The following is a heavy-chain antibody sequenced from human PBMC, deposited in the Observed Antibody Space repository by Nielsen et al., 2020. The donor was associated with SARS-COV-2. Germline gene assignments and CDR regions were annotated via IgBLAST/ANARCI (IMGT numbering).Heavy chain of an antibody. CDR3: VRVRDDGYYYDTGPFDY. V-gene: IGHV3-48*03. Sequence: GSLRLSCAASGFTFSSYEMNWVRQAPGKGLEWVSYISTSGSTIYYADSVKGRFTISRDNAENTLYLQMNSLRADDTAVYYCVRVRDDGYYYDTGPFDYWGQGTLVTVSS. D-gene: IGHD3-22*01. J-gene: IGHJ4*02. CDR1: GFTFSSYE. CDR2: ISTSGSTI.